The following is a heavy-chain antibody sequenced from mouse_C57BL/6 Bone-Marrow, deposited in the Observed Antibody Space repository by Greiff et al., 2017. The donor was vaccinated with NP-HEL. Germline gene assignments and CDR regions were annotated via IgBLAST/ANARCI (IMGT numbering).Heavy chain of an antibody. Sequence: QVQLKESGAELARPGASVKLSCKASGYTFTSYGISWVKQRTGQGLEWIGEIYPRSGNPYYNEKFKGKATLTADKSSSTAYMELRSLTSEDSAVYFCARDGYDYRFAYWGQGTLVTVSA. J-gene: IGHJ3*01. CDR1: GYTFTSYG. D-gene: IGHD2-4*01. CDR2: IYPRSGNP. CDR3: ARDGYDYRFAY. V-gene: IGHV1-81*01.